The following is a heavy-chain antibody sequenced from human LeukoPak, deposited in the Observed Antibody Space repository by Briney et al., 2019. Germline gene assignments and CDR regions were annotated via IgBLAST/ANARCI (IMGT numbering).Heavy chain of an antibody. CDR1: GFSFNSYA. CDR3: AKDRVYYYGSGSDYFDY. Sequence: PGGSLRLSCAASGFSFNSYAFHWVRQAPGKGLEWVAVISYDGSNKYYADSVTGRFTISRDNSKNTLYLQMNSLGAEDTALYYCAKDRVYYYGSGSDYFDYWGQGTLVTVSS. CDR2: ISYDGSNK. V-gene: IGHV3-30-3*01. D-gene: IGHD3-10*01. J-gene: IGHJ4*02.